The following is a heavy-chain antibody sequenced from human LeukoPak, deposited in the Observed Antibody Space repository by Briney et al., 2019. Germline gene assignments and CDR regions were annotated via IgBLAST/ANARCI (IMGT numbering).Heavy chain of an antibody. D-gene: IGHD4-17*01. J-gene: IGHJ3*02. CDR2: IYYSGST. CDR1: GGSISSGGYY. V-gene: IGHV4-31*03. CDR3: ARVLTVLTTVPDAFDI. Sequence: SETLSLTCTVSGGSISSGGYYWSWIRQHPGKGLEWIGYIYYSGSTYYNPSLKSRVTISVDTSKNQFSLKLSSVTAADTAVYYCARVLTVLTTVPDAFDIWGQGTMVTVSS.